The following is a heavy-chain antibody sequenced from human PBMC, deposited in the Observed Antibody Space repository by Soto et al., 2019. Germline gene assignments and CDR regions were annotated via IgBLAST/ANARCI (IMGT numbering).Heavy chain of an antibody. CDR2: ISGYNGDT. CDR1: GYTFTRYG. V-gene: IGHV1-18*01. Sequence: QGQLVQSGAEVKKPGASVKVSCKASGYTFTRYGISWVRQAPGQGLEWMGWISGYNGDTNYAQKFQGRVTMTIDTATSTAYMELRSLTSDATAVYYCAKNGQPPYYYYGMDVWGQGTTVTVSS. D-gene: IGHD2-8*01. CDR3: AKNGQPPYYYYGMDV. J-gene: IGHJ6*02.